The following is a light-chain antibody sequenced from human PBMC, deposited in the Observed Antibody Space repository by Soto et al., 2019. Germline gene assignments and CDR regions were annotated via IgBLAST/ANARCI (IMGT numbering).Light chain of an antibody. J-gene: IGKJ5*01. CDR2: GAS. CDR3: QQGRSRPIT. Sequence: QSVTSGTKADGNRVTVPCVASQGITNRLAWYQQKPGKAPKLLIYGASTRATGIPARFSGSGSGTEFTLTISILEPEDVAVYYCQQGRSRPITFGQGTRLEIK. CDR1: QGITNR. V-gene: IGKV1D-12*01.